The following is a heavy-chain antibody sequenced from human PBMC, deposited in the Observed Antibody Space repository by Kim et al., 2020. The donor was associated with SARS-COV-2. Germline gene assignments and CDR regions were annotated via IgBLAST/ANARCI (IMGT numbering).Heavy chain of an antibody. J-gene: IGHJ4*02. Sequence: GGSLRLSCAASGFTFTDYAMHWVRLAPGKGLEWVSGITWNSDSIGYADSVKGRFTISRDNAKNSLYLQMNSLRAEDTALYYCAKEGYGSGDFDYWGQGTL. CDR2: ITWNSDSI. V-gene: IGHV3-9*01. D-gene: IGHD3-10*01. CDR1: GFTFTDYA. CDR3: AKEGYGSGDFDY.